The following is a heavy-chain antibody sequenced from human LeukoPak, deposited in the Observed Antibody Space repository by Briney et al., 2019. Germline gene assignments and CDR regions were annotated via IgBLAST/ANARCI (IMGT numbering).Heavy chain of an antibody. CDR1: GFTFSDHY. V-gene: IGHV3-72*01. D-gene: IGHD1-26*01. J-gene: IGHJ6*02. CDR3: FSGAGIDRAYIYGLDV. Sequence: GGALRLSFAASGFTFSDHYMDGVRQAPWKGREGVGRTRNKAEGYTTVYALSGKGIFIVSRDDSFNSMYLQMHSLTAEHTCVSYGFSGAGIDRAYIYGLDVWGQGTTVTVSS. CDR2: TRNKAEGYTT.